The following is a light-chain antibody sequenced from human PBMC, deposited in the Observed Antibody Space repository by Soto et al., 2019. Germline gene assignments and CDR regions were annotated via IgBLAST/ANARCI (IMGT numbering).Light chain of an antibody. V-gene: IGKV3-20*01. CDR1: QSITSSY. CDR3: QQYGSPLWT. Sequence: TLSLSPGARATLSCRASQSITSSYLAWYQQKPGQAPRLLISGTFSRATGIPDRFSGSGSGTDFTLTISRLEPEDFAVYYCQQYGSPLWTFGQGTKVDIK. CDR2: GTF. J-gene: IGKJ1*01.